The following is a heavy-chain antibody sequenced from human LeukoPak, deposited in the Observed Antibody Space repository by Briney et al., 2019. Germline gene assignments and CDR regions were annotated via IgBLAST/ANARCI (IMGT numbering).Heavy chain of an antibody. D-gene: IGHD2-15*01. J-gene: IGHJ4*02. CDR2: IKQDGSEK. CDR3: TRDTGCSGGTCYSFYDY. CDR1: GFTFSSYW. Sequence: GGSLRLSCAASGFTFSSYWMTWLRQAPGKGLEWVANIKQDGSEKYYVDSVKGRFTISRDNAKNSLYLQINSLRAEDTAVYYCTRDTGCSGGTCYSFYDYWGQGTLVTVSS. V-gene: IGHV3-7*01.